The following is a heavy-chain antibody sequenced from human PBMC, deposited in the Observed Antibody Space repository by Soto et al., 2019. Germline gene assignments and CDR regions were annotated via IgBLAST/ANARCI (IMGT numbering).Heavy chain of an antibody. J-gene: IGHJ4*02. CDR2: ISGTGRST. V-gene: IGHV3-23*01. CDR1: GFTFSNCA. Sequence: GGSLRLSCEASGFTFSNCAMSWVRQAPGKGLEWVSGISGTGRSTFYADSVKDRFTISRDNSKNTVYLQMTSLSAEDTAMYYCARDGDVNTGFGKDYWGQGTLVTVSS. D-gene: IGHD3-16*01. CDR3: ARDGDVNTGFGKDY.